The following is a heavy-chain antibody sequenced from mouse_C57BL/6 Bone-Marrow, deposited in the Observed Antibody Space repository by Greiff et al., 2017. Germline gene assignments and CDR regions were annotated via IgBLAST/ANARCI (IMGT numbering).Heavy chain of an antibody. D-gene: IGHD2-1*01. CDR3: AKPGYGNYDWYFDV. J-gene: IGHJ1*03. CDR1: GFSLTSYG. V-gene: IGHV2-5*01. CDR2: IWRGGST. Sequence: VQLQESGPGLVQPSQSLSITCTVSGFSLTSYGVHWVRQSPGKGLEWLGVIWRGGSTDYNAAFMSRLSINKDNSKSQVFFKMNSLQAGDTAIYYCAKPGYGNYDWYFDVWGTGTTVTVSS.